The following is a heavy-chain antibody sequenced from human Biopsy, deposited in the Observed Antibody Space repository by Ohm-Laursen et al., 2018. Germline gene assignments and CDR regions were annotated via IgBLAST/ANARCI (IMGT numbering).Heavy chain of an antibody. D-gene: IGHD1-26*01. CDR2: IYYSGGT. Sequence: SDTLSLPRRVSGGPLPGYQRNWIRLAPGKGPGGNGYIYYSGGTKYNPSLASRVTFSVDMSKSQFSLKLYSVTAADTAVYYCARVEAGTYDALDIWGQGTLVAVSA. J-gene: IGHJ3*02. V-gene: IGHV4-59*07. CDR3: ARVEAGTYDALDI. CDR1: GGPLPGYQ.